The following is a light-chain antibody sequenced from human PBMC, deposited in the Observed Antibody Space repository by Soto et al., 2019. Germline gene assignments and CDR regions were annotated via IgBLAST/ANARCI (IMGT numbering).Light chain of an antibody. CDR3: QQYGASPWT. J-gene: IGKJ1*01. V-gene: IGKV3-20*01. CDR2: AAS. CDR1: QSVSSN. Sequence: EVVLTQSPGTLSLSPGERATLSCGASQSVSSNLAWYQQKPGQAPRLLIYAASSRATGIPDRFSGSGSGTDFTLTISRLEPEDFAVYYCQQYGASPWTFSQGTKVDIK.